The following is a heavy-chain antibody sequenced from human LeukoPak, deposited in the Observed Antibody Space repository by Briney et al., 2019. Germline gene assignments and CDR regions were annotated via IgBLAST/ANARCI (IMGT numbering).Heavy chain of an antibody. Sequence: SETLSLTCSISGVSISSFYWSWIRQPPGKGLEWIGSINYSGSINYNPSLKSRVTISVDTSKNQISLKLSSVTAADTAVYYCARECGGDCYSAYFDLWGRGTLVTVSS. CDR3: ARECGGDCYSAYFDL. CDR2: INYSGSI. V-gene: IGHV4-59*01. D-gene: IGHD2-21*01. J-gene: IGHJ2*01. CDR1: GVSISSFY.